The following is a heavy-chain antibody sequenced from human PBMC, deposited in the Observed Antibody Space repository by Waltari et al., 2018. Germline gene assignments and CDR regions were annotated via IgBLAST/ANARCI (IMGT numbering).Heavy chain of an antibody. CDR3: AREGHFRTASGSVYYYYALDV. CDR2: INAVDVDT. V-gene: IGHV1-3*01. Sequence: QVQLVQSGAEVKKPGASVKVSCKASGYTFTSYAIHWVRQAPGQGLEWVGWINAVDVDTRSSQKFQGRVTVTRDTSASTAYMELSSLRSEDTAVYFCAREGHFRTASGSVYYYYALDVWGLGTTVTVSS. CDR1: GYTFTSYA. J-gene: IGHJ6*02. D-gene: IGHD2-15*01.